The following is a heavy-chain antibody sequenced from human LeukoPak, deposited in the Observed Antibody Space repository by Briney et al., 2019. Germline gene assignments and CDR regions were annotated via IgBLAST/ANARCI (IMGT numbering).Heavy chain of an antibody. V-gene: IGHV1-18*01. CDR2: ISAYNGNT. CDR3: ATTGYSSGWYMPRGYYFDY. CDR1: GYTFTSYG. D-gene: IGHD6-19*01. J-gene: IGHJ4*02. Sequence: SVKVSCQASGYTFTSYGISWVRQAPGQGLEWMGWISAYNGNTNYAQKLQGRVTMTTDTSTSTAYMELRSLRSDDTAVYYCATTGYSSGWYMPRGYYFDYWGQGTLVTVSS.